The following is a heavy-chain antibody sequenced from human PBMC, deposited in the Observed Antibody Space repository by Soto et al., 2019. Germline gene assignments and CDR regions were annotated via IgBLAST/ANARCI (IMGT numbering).Heavy chain of an antibody. CDR1: GYTFTSYG. Sequence: QVQLVQSGAEVKKPGASVKVSCKASGYTFTSYGISWVRQAPGQGLEWMGWISAYNGNTNYAQKLQGRVTMTTDTSTSTAYMELRSLRSDDTAVYYCAKALALLGTRYYFDYWGQGTLVTVSS. D-gene: IGHD7-27*01. V-gene: IGHV1-18*01. CDR3: AKALALLGTRYYFDY. CDR2: ISAYNGNT. J-gene: IGHJ4*02.